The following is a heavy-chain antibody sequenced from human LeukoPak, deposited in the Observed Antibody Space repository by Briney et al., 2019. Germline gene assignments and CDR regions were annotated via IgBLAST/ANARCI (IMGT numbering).Heavy chain of an antibody. CDR2: ISSRSNYI. D-gene: IGHD2-15*01. J-gene: IGHJ4*02. CDR1: GFTFSGYS. V-gene: IGHV3-21*01. CDR3: ARGTVVAEYFDY. Sequence: KPGGSLRLSCAASGFTFSGYSMNWVRQAPGKGLEWVSSISSRSNYIYYADSVKGRFTISRDNAKNSLYLQMNSVRAEDTAVYYWARGTVVAEYFDYWGQGTLVTVSS.